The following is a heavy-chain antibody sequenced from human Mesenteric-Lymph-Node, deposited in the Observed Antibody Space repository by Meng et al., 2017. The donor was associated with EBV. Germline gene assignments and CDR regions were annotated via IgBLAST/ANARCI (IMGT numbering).Heavy chain of an antibody. J-gene: IGHJ4*02. CDR2: IYYSGST. CDR3: ARVVLAATVYFFDY. V-gene: IGHV4-34*02. Sequence: QGQLQQWGAGLLKPAETLSLSCAVYGGSFNDYYWIWIRQAPGKGLEWIGSIYYSGSTYYNPSLKSRVTMSVDTSKNQFSLKLSSVTAADTAVYYCARVVLAATVYFFDYWGQGTLVTVSS. CDR1: GGSFNDYY. D-gene: IGHD4-17*01.